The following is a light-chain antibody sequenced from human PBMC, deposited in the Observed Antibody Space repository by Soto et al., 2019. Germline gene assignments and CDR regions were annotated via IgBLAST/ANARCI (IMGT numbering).Light chain of an antibody. CDR1: QSISTW. J-gene: IGKJ4*01. Sequence: DIQMTQSPSTLSASVGDRDTITCRASQSISTWLAWYQQKPGKAPKLLIYKASSLEGGVPSRYSGSGSGAEFNITISSLQPDDFATDYCQQYNTFPLTFGGGTTVDIK. CDR2: KAS. V-gene: IGKV1-5*03. CDR3: QQYNTFPLT.